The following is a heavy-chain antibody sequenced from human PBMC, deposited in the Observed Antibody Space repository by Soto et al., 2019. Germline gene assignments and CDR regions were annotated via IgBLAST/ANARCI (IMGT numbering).Heavy chain of an antibody. CDR2: ISSSSSYI. V-gene: IGHV3-21*01. J-gene: IGHJ3*02. CDR3: ARTYCGGDCYSAFDI. CDR1: GFTFSSYS. D-gene: IGHD2-21*01. Sequence: GGSLRLSCAASGFTFSSYSMNWVRQAPGKGLEWVSSISSSSSYIYYADSVKGRFTISRDNAKNSLYLQMNSLRAEDTEVYYCARTYCGGDCYSAFDIWGQGTMVTVSS.